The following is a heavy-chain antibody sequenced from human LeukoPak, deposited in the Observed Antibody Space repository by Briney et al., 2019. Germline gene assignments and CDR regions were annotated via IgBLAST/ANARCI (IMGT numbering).Heavy chain of an antibody. CDR3: VRFGDSAFDP. CDR1: GYTFTSYD. J-gene: IGHJ5*02. CDR2: MNPNSGNT. D-gene: IGHD3-10*01. Sequence: ASLKVSFKASGYTFTSYDINWVRQATGQGLEWMEWMNPNSGNTGYAQKFQGRVTMTRNTSISTAYMELSSLRSEDTAVYYCVRFGDSAFDPWGQGTLVTVSS. V-gene: IGHV1-8*01.